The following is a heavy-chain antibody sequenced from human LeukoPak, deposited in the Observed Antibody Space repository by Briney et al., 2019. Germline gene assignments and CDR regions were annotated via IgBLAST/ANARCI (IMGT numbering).Heavy chain of an antibody. CDR2: ISSDSDTI. CDR3: LGYFDY. CDR1: GFPFSTYS. J-gene: IGHJ4*02. V-gene: IGHV3-48*02. Sequence: GGSLRLSCAASGFPFSTYSMNWVRQAPGKGLEWVSYISSDSDTIYYADSVKGRCAISRDNAKNSLYLQMNSLRDEDTAVYYCLGYFDYRGQGTLVTVSS.